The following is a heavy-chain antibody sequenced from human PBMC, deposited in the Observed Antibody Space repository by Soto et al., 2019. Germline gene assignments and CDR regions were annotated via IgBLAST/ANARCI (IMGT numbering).Heavy chain of an antibody. J-gene: IGHJ6*03. Sequence: QVQLVQSGAEVKEPGSSVKVSCKASGGTFSSYTISWVRQAPGQGLEWMGRIIPILGIANYAQKFQGRVTITADKSTSTAYMELSSLRSEDTAVYYCARARGFYCSGGSCYSGYYYYYMDVWGKGTTVTVSS. CDR1: GGTFSSYT. V-gene: IGHV1-69*02. D-gene: IGHD2-15*01. CDR2: IIPILGIA. CDR3: ARARGFYCSGGSCYSGYYYYYMDV.